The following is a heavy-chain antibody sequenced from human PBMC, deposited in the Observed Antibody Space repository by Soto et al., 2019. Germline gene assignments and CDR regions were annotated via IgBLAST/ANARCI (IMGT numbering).Heavy chain of an antibody. V-gene: IGHV4-4*02. D-gene: IGHD3-22*01. CDR2: IYHSGST. CDR3: ARALYYDSSGYYQNNWFDP. CDR1: GGSISSSNW. J-gene: IGHJ5*02. Sequence: SETLSLTCAVSGGSISSSNWWSWVRQPPGKGLEWIGEIYHSGSTNYNPSLKSRVTISVDKSKNQFSLKLSSVAAADTAVYYCARALYYDSSGYYQNNWFDPWGQGTLVTVSS.